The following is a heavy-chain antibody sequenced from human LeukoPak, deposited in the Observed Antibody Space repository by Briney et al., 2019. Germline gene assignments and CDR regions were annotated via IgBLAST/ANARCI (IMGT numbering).Heavy chain of an antibody. D-gene: IGHD3-22*01. V-gene: IGHV3-23*01. CDR1: GFTFDDYA. Sequence: PGGSLRLSCAASGFTFDDYAMSWVRQAPGKGLEWVSAISGSGGSTYYADSVKGRFTISRDNSKNTLYLQMNSLRAEDTAVYYCAKLGGRSYDSSGYFIDYWGQGTLVTVSS. CDR3: AKLGGRSYDSSGYFIDY. CDR2: ISGSGGST. J-gene: IGHJ4*02.